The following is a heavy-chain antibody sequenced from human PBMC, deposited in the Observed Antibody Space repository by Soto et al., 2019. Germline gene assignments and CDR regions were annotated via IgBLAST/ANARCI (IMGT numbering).Heavy chain of an antibody. D-gene: IGHD3-10*01. Sequence: SETLSLTCTVSGGSISSYYWSWIRQPPGKGLEWIGYIYYSGSTNYNPSLKSRVTISVDTSKNQFSLKLSSVTAADTAVYYCARFPTFGEVYFDYWGQGTLVTVSS. CDR1: GGSISSYY. CDR3: ARFPTFGEVYFDY. V-gene: IGHV4-59*01. J-gene: IGHJ4*02. CDR2: IYYSGST.